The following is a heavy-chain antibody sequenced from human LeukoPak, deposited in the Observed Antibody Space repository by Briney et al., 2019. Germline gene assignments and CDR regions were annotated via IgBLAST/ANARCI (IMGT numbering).Heavy chain of an antibody. D-gene: IGHD1-26*01. Sequence: ASVKVSCKASGYTFTGYYMHWVRQAPGQGLEWMGWINPNSGGTNYAQKFQGRVTMTTDTSTSTAYMELRSLRSDDTAVYYCARAREGPMDVWGKGTAVTISS. CDR3: ARAREGPMDV. J-gene: IGHJ6*03. V-gene: IGHV1-2*02. CDR1: GYTFTGYY. CDR2: INPNSGGT.